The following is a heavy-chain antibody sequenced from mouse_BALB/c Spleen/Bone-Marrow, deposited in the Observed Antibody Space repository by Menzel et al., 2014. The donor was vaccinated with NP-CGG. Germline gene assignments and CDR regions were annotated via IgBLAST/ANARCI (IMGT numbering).Heavy chain of an antibody. V-gene: IGHV4-1*02. Sequence: EVKLMESGGGLVQPGGSLKLSCAASGFDFXRYWMSWVRQAPGKGLEWIGEINPDSSTINYTPSLKDKFIISRDNAKDTLYLQMSKVRSEDTALYYCARPDYYGSSSWFTYWGQGTLVTVSA. D-gene: IGHD1-1*01. CDR1: GFDFXRYW. J-gene: IGHJ3*01. CDR2: INPDSSTI. CDR3: ARPDYYGSSSWFTY.